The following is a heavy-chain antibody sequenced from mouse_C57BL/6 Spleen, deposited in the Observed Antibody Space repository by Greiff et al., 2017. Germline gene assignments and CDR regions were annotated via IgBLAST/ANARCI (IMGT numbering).Heavy chain of an antibody. CDR2: IHPNSGST. D-gene: IGHD2-13*01. CDR3: ARKGDSYYFDY. J-gene: IGHJ2*01. V-gene: IGHV1-64*01. CDR1: GYTFTSYW. Sequence: QVQLQQPGAELVKPGASVKLSCKASGYTFTSYWMHWVKQRPGQGLEWIGMIHPNSGSTNYNEKFKSKATLTVDKSSSTAYMQLSSLTSEDSAVYYCARKGDSYYFDYWGQGTTLTGSS.